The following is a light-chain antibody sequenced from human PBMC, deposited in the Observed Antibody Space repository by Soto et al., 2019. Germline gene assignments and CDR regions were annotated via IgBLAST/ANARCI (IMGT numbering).Light chain of an antibody. J-gene: IGKJ2*01. V-gene: IGKV3-20*01. CDR2: GSS. Sequence: EVVLTQSPGTLSLSPGERATLSCRASENVSNNYLAWYQQKPGQAPRLLIFGSSDRAAGIPDRFSGSGSGTDFTLTIRRLEPEDFAVYYYQQYGSSPPYTFGQGTKLEIK. CDR1: ENVSNNY. CDR3: QQYGSSPPYT.